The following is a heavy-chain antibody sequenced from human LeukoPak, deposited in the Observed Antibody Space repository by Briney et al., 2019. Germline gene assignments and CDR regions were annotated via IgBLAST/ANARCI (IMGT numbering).Heavy chain of an antibody. Sequence: GRSLRLSCAASGFTFSSYWMHWVRQAPGKGLVWVSRTDIDGSRATYADSVKGRFAISRDNAKNTLYLHMNSLRAEDTAVYYCVRGWEMATIGYDYWGQGTLVTVSS. CDR1: GFTFSSYW. D-gene: IGHD5-24*01. CDR3: VRGWEMATIGYDY. J-gene: IGHJ4*02. V-gene: IGHV3-74*01. CDR2: TDIDGSRA.